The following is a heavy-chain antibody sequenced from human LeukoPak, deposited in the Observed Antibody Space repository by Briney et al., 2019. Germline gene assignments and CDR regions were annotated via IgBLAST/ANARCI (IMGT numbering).Heavy chain of an antibody. D-gene: IGHD6-13*01. CDR2: VNPNSGDT. V-gene: IGHV1-2*02. J-gene: IGHJ4*02. CDR1: GYTFTDYY. Sequence: ASVKVSCKASGYTFTDYYMHWVRQAPGQGLEWMGWVNPNSGDTNCVHKFQGRVTMTSDTSISTAYMDLSRVRSDDTAVYYCALLFSSTWYRFDSWGQGTLVTVSS. CDR3: ALLFSSTWYRFDS.